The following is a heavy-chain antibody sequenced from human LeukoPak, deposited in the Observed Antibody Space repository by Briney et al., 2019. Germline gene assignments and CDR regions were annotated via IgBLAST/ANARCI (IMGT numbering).Heavy chain of an antibody. V-gene: IGHV1-46*01. CDR2: INPSGASA. CDR1: GYTFTSYS. D-gene: IGHD3-10*01. CDR3: ARGHGSGSTNWFDP. J-gene: IGHJ5*02. Sequence: ASVKVSCKASGYTFTSYSIHWVRQAPGQGLEWMGIINPSGASAMYAQKFQGRVTMTRDMSTATVYLDLSSLRFDDTAVYYCARGHGSGSTNWFDPWGQGTLVTVSS.